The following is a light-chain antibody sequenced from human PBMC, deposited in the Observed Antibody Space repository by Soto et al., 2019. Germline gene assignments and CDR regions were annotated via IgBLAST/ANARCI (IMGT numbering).Light chain of an antibody. J-gene: IGLJ2*01. Sequence: QSALTQPASVSGSPGQSITISCTGTSSDVGAYNYVSWYQHHPGKAPKLIIYEVSNRPSGVSTRFSGSKSGNTASLTISGRQDEDEADYHCASYTNTGILAIFGGGTKLTVL. CDR3: ASYTNTGILAI. CDR1: SSDVGAYNY. V-gene: IGLV2-14*01. CDR2: EVS.